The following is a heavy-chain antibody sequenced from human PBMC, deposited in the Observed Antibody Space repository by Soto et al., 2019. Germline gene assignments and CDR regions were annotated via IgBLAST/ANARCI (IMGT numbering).Heavy chain of an antibody. CDR2: IYYSGST. Sequence: QVQLQESGPGLVKPSETLSLTCTVSGGSISSYYWSWIRQPPGKGQAWIGYIYYSGSTNYNPSLKRRVTMSVDRSKNQFSLKLSSVTAADTAVYYCARGFGGYSYVGWFDPWGKGSLVTVSS. J-gene: IGHJ5*02. CDR1: GGSISSYY. D-gene: IGHD5-18*01. CDR3: ARGFGGYSYVGWFDP. V-gene: IGHV4-59*01.